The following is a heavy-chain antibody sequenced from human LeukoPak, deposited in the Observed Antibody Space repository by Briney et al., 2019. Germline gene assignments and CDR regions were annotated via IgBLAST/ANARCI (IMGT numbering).Heavy chain of an antibody. Sequence: SETLSLTCGVYGGSFSGYYWSWIRQSPGKGLEWIGETNHGGSTNYNPSLKSRVTISVDTSKNQFSLKLSSVTAADTAVYYCARGQGYCSGGSCYRKRYFQHWGQGTLVTVSS. CDR1: GGSFSGYY. V-gene: IGHV4-34*01. D-gene: IGHD2-15*01. J-gene: IGHJ1*01. CDR3: ARGQGYCSGGSCYRKRYFQH. CDR2: TNHGGST.